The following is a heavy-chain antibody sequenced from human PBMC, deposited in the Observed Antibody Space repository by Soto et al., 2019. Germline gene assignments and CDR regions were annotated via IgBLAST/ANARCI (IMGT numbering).Heavy chain of an antibody. V-gene: IGHV3-23*01. D-gene: IGHD3-3*01. CDR1: GFTFSSYA. Sequence: GGSLRLSCAASGFTFSSYAMSWVRQAPGKGLEWVSAISGSGGSTYYADSVKGRFTISRDNSKSTLYLQMNSLRAEGTAVYYCAKGDYDFWSGYYPFDYWGQGTLVTVSS. CDR2: ISGSGGST. J-gene: IGHJ4*02. CDR3: AKGDYDFWSGYYPFDY.